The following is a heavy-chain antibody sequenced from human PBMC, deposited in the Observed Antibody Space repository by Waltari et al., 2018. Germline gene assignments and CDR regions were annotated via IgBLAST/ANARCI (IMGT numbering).Heavy chain of an antibody. Sequence: QVQLVESGGGVVQPGRSLRLSCAASGFVFSTYAMHWVRQAPGKGVEWVAVLSYDGSNNYYTDSLNGRFTISRDNSKNTMYLQMDSLRTDDTAVYYCARENRQWLAPEPYYFDYWGRGTLVTVTS. D-gene: IGHD6-19*01. J-gene: IGHJ4*02. CDR1: GFVFSTYA. CDR2: LSYDGSNN. V-gene: IGHV3-30*10. CDR3: ARENRQWLAPEPYYFDY.